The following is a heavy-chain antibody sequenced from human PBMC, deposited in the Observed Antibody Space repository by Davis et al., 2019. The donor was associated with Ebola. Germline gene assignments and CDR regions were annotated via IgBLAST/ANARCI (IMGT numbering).Heavy chain of an antibody. Sequence: AASVKVSCKASGYTFTSYYMHWVRQAPGQGLEWMGIINPSGGSTSYAQKFQGRVTMTRDTSTSTVYMELSRLRFEDTAVYYCARGNDYGDYGGDDAFDIWGQGTMVTVSS. V-gene: IGHV1-46*03. CDR3: ARGNDYGDYGGDDAFDI. D-gene: IGHD4-17*01. CDR2: INPSGGST. J-gene: IGHJ3*02. CDR1: GYTFTSYY.